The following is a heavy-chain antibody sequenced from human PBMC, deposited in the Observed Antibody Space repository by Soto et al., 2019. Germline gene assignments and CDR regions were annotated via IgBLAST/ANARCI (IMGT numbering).Heavy chain of an antibody. CDR1: GFTFSSYG. J-gene: IGHJ6*02. CDR3: AKDLKRYCSGGSCYLNFYYYYYGMDV. Sequence: QTGGSLRLSCAASGFTFSSYGMHWVRQAPGKGLEWVAVISYDGSNKYYADSVKGRFTISRDNSKNTLYLQMNSLRAEDTAVYYCAKDLKRYCSGGSCYLNFYYYYYGMDVWGQGTTVTVSS. V-gene: IGHV3-30*18. D-gene: IGHD2-15*01. CDR2: ISYDGSNK.